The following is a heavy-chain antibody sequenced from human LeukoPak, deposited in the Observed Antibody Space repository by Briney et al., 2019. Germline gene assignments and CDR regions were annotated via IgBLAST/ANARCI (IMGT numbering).Heavy chain of an antibody. V-gene: IGHV3-23*01. CDR3: AKSAGFLEDAFDI. Sequence: PGGSLRLSCAASGFTFSSYAMSWVRQAPGKGVEWGSAISGSGGSTYYADSVKGRFTISRDNSKNTLYLQMNSLRAEDTAVYYCAKSAGFLEDAFDIWGQGTMVTVSS. CDR2: ISGSGGST. J-gene: IGHJ3*02. D-gene: IGHD3-3*01. CDR1: GFTFSSYA.